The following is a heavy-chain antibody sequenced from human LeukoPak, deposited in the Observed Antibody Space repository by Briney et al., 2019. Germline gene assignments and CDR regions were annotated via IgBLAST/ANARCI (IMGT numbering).Heavy chain of an antibody. J-gene: IGHJ6*04. CDR1: GGSISSYY. CDR3: ARVPPHSAPEMDV. D-gene: IGHD1-14*01. Sequence: PSETLSLTCTVSGGSISSYYWSWIRQPPGKGLEWIGYIYYSESTNYNPSLKSRVTISVDTSKNQFSLKLSSVTAADTAVYYCARVPPHSAPEMDVWGKGTTVTVSS. CDR2: IYYSEST. V-gene: IGHV4-59*01.